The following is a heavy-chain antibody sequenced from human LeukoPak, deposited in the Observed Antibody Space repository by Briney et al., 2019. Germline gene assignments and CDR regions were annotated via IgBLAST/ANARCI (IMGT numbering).Heavy chain of an antibody. Sequence: PSETLSLTCTVSGGSISSYYWSWIRQPPGKGLEWIGYIYYSGSTNYNPSLKSRVTISVDTSKNQFSLKLSSVTAADTVVYYCARDSPSPGYSSGWYGGGSAFDIWGQGTMVTVSS. D-gene: IGHD6-19*01. CDR1: GGSISSYY. CDR3: ARDSPSPGYSSGWYGGGSAFDI. V-gene: IGHV4-59*01. J-gene: IGHJ3*02. CDR2: IYYSGST.